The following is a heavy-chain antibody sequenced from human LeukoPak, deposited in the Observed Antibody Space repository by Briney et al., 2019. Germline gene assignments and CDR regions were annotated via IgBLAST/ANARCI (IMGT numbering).Heavy chain of an antibody. CDR3: AREDYGSGSYYFDY. Sequence: SETLSLTCTVSGYSISSGYFWGWIRQPPGKGLEWIGTIYNSGSTYYNASLESRVTISVDTSKNQFSLKLSSVTAADTAVYYCAREDYGSGSYYFDYWGQGTLVTVSS. CDR1: GYSISSGYF. D-gene: IGHD3-10*01. CDR2: IYNSGST. V-gene: IGHV4-38-2*02. J-gene: IGHJ4*02.